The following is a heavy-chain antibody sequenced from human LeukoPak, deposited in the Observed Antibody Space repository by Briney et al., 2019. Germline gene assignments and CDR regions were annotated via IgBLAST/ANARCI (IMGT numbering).Heavy chain of an antibody. Sequence: GGSLRLSCAASGFTFSSYGMHWVRQAPGKWLEWVAVISYDGSNKYYADSVKGRFTISRDNSKNTLYLQMNSLRAEDTAVYYCAKDLTAYGMDVWGQGTTVTVSS. CDR2: ISYDGSNK. CDR3: AKDLTAYGMDV. CDR1: GFTFSSYG. V-gene: IGHV3-30*18. J-gene: IGHJ6*02. D-gene: IGHD1-14*01.